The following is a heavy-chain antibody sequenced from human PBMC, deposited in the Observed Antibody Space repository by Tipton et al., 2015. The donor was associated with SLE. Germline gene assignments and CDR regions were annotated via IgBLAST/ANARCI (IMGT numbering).Heavy chain of an antibody. V-gene: IGHV4-59*03. D-gene: IGHD7-27*01. CDR3: AGLTGSLDY. J-gene: IGHJ4*02. CDR2: IDYSGRT. CDR1: GGSITGYS. Sequence: TLSLTCSVSGGSITGYSWTWIRQPPGKGLDWIGYIDYSGRTYYNPALKSRVNMSADTSKNQFSLALGSVNAADTAVYYCAGLTGSLDYWGQGALVTVSS.